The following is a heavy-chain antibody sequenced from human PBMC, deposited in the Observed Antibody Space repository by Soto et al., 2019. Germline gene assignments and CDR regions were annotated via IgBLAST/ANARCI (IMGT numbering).Heavy chain of an antibody. CDR1: GGTFSSYA. V-gene: IGHV1-69*13. Sequence: SVKVSCKASGGTFSSYAISWVRQAPGQGLEWMGGIMPIFGTANYAQKCQGRDTTTAEDSTSTAYMELSTLTSEDTAVYYCARMENRGRYCVYYYHMDVWGQGTTVTVYS. CDR3: ARMENRGRYCVYYYHMDV. CDR2: IMPIFGTA. D-gene: IGHD1-26*01. J-gene: IGHJ6*02.